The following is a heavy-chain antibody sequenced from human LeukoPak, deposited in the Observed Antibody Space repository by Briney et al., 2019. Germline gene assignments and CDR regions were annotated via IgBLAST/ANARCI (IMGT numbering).Heavy chain of an antibody. CDR2: IGLRGGST. Sequence: GGSLRLSCAASGFTFTNYAMAWARQAPGKGLEWVSAIGLRGGSTYYADSVKGRFTVSRDNSKNTLYLQMNSLRADDTAVCYCAKLGGYYDNSGSRYFDYWGQGTLVTVSS. CDR3: AKLGGYYDNSGSRYFDY. J-gene: IGHJ4*02. V-gene: IGHV3-23*01. CDR1: GFTFTNYA. D-gene: IGHD3-22*01.